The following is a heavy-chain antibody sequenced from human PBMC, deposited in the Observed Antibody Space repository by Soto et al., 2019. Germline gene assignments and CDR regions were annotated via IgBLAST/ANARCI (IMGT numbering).Heavy chain of an antibody. J-gene: IGHJ6*02. Sequence: GESLKISCKGAVYTFTDYWIGWVLQLPGKGLEWMGIIYPVDSDTRYSPSFQGHVTITVDKATNTAYLQWNTLRASDTAMYYCARHSSNFRYYYYAMDGWGQGTXVTVSS. V-gene: IGHV5-51*01. CDR2: IYPVDSDT. D-gene: IGHD6-19*01. CDR1: VYTFTDYW. CDR3: ARHSSNFRYYYYAMDG.